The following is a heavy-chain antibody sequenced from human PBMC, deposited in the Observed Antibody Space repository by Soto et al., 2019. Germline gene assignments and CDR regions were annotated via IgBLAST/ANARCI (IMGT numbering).Heavy chain of an antibody. CDR3: ATVFRGFFDWSNPYHLAY. Sequence: QVQLVQSGPEVKRPGSSVKVSCKAIGGTFSSYVISWVRQAPGQGLEWMGGGIPISGTPNYAQKFRDRVTFTADGSTSTAYMELRSLRSEDTAVYYCATVFRGFFDWSNPYHLAYWGQGTLVTVSS. D-gene: IGHD3-9*01. CDR1: GGTFSSYV. CDR2: GIPISGTP. V-gene: IGHV1-69*12. J-gene: IGHJ4*02.